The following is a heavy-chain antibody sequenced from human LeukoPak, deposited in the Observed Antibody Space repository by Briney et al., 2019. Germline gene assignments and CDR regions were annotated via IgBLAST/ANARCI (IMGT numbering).Heavy chain of an antibody. Sequence: PGGTLRLSCAASGFTFSSYGMSWVRQAPGKGLEWVSAISGSGGSTYYADSVKGRFTISRDNSKNTLYLQMNSLRTEDTAVYYCAKVDGARGYSYDLFDYWGQGTLVTVSS. CDR1: GFTFSSYG. V-gene: IGHV3-23*01. J-gene: IGHJ4*02. CDR3: AKVDGARGYSYDLFDY. D-gene: IGHD5-18*01. CDR2: ISGSGGST.